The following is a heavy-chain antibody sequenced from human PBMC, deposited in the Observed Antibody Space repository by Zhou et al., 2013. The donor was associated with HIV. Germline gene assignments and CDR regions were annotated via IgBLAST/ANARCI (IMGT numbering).Heavy chain of an antibody. D-gene: IGHD6-19*01. CDR3: ARVGAKGSGWLGAEYFQH. Sequence: QVQLVQSGAEVKKPGSSVKVSCKASGGAFSGHALSWVRQAPGQGLEWMGGIVPMYGTTNYAQRFKGRLSIIADESTSTAYMELSSLRSGDSGVYYCARVGAKGSGWLGAEYFQHWGQGTLVTVSS. J-gene: IGHJ1*01. CDR1: GGAFSGHA. V-gene: IGHV1-69*12. CDR2: IVPMYGTT.